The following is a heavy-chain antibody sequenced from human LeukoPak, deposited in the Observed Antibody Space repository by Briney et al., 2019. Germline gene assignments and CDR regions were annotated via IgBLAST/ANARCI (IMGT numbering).Heavy chain of an antibody. CDR2: MNPNSGNT. D-gene: IGHD3-10*01. CDR3: AIKRITMVRGNYYYMDV. J-gene: IGHJ6*03. CDR1: GYTFTSYD. Sequence: ASVKVSCKASGYTFTSYDINWVRQATGQGLEWMGWMNPNSGNTGYAQKFQGRVTMTRNTSISTAYMELSSLRSEDTAVYYCAIKRITMVRGNYYYMDVWGKGTTVTISS. V-gene: IGHV1-8*01.